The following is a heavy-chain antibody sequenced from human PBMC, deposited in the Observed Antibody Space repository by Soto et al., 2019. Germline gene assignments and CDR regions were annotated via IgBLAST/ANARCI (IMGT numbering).Heavy chain of an antibody. V-gene: IGHV3-23*01. D-gene: IGHD3-10*01. J-gene: IGHJ4*02. CDR3: AKKVNSGSGSQFFDY. Sequence: EVQLLESGGGLVQPGGSLRLSCAASGFTFSSYSMSWVRQAPGKGLEWVSGFRSGGDDDTTYYADSVRGRFTISRDNSKNTLFLQMNSLRADDTAIYYGAKKVNSGSGSQFFDYWGQGTLVTVSS. CDR2: FRSGGDDDTT. CDR1: GFTFSSYS.